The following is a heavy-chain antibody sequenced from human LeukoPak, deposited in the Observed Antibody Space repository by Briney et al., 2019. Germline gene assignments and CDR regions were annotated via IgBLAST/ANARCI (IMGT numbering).Heavy chain of an antibody. Sequence: SVKVSCKASGYTFTVYYMSWVRRATGQGLEWRGWINPNSGGTNYAQKFQGTVTMTRDTSISTAYMELSRLRPADTAVYYCERVGRHYDSSYYFDYWGQGTPVTVSS. CDR2: INPNSGGT. D-gene: IGHD3-22*01. CDR1: GYTFTVYY. J-gene: IGHJ4*02. V-gene: IGHV1-2*02. CDR3: ERVGRHYDSSYYFDY.